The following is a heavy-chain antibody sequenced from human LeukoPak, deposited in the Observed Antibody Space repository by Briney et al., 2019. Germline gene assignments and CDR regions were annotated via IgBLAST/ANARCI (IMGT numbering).Heavy chain of an antibody. CDR3: AREYTSGWYVVDY. CDR2: ISDGGGST. J-gene: IGHJ4*02. Sequence: PGGSLRLSCAASGFTFASYAMSWVRQAPGKGLQWVSAISDGGGSTYYADSVKGRLTISRDNSKNTLYLQMSGLRAEDTALYYCAREYTSGWYVVDYWGQGTLVTVSS. D-gene: IGHD6-19*01. CDR1: GFTFASYA. V-gene: IGHV3-23*01.